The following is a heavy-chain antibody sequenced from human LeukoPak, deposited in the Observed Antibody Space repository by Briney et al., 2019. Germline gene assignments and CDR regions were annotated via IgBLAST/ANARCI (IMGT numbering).Heavy chain of an antibody. D-gene: IGHD3-22*01. CDR1: GFTFGSYA. CDR2: ISYDGSNK. J-gene: IGHJ3*02. CDR3: ARESVGRITMIVNLVRGAFDI. V-gene: IGHV3-30*04. Sequence: PGGSLRLSCAASGFTFGSYAMHRVRQAPGKGLEWVAVISYDGSNKYYADSVKGRFTISRDNSKNTLYLQMNSLRAEDTAVYYCARESVGRITMIVNLVRGAFDIWGQGTMVTVSP.